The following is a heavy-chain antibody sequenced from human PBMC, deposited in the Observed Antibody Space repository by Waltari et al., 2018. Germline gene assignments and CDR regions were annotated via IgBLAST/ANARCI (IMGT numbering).Heavy chain of an antibody. D-gene: IGHD6-19*01. CDR1: GFTFRSYG. Sequence: QVQLVESGGGVVQPGGSLRLSCAASGFTFRSYGIHWVRQAPGKGLEWVAFIRYDGSNKYYADSVKGRFTISRDNSKNTLYLQMNSLRAEDTAVYYCAGLGQWLVGADFDYWGQGTLVTVSS. CDR3: AGLGQWLVGADFDY. J-gene: IGHJ4*02. V-gene: IGHV3-30*02. CDR2: IRYDGSNK.